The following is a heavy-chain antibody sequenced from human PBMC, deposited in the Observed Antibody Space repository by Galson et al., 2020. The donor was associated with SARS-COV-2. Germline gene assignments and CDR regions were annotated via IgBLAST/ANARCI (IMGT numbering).Heavy chain of an antibody. J-gene: IGHJ4*02. CDR3: ARDPCSSTSCYFHYFDY. D-gene: IGHD2-2*01. V-gene: IGHV3-30*04. Sequence: GESLKISCAASGFTFSSYAMHWVRQAPGKGLEWVAVTSYDGSNKYFADSVKGRFTISRDNSKNTLYLQMNSLRAEDTAVYFCARDPCSSTSCYFHYFDYWGQGTLVTVSS. CDR1: GFTFSSYA. CDR2: TSYDGSNK.